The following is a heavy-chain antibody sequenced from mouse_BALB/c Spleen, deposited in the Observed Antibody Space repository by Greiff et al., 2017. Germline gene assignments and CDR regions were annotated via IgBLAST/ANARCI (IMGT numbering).Heavy chain of an antibody. CDR1: GYTFTDYA. V-gene: IGHV1S137*01. CDR3: ARSGYGNYIAY. Sequence: VQLQESGAELVRPGVSVKISCKGSGYTFTDYAMHWVKQSHAKSLEWIGVISTYYGDASYNQKFKGKATMTVDKSSSTAYMELARLTSEDSAIYYCARSGYGNYIAYWGQGTLVTVSA. J-gene: IGHJ3*01. D-gene: IGHD2-10*02. CDR2: ISTYYGDA.